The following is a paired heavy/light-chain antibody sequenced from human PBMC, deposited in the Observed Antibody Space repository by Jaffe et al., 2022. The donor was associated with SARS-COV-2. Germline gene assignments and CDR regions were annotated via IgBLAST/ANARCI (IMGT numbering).Heavy chain of an antibody. J-gene: IGHJ4*02. Sequence: EVQLVESGGGLVKPGGSLRLSCAASGFTFSNAWMTWVRQAPGKGLEWVGHIKTKADGGTAEYSAPVKGRFTISRDDSKNTLYLQMDSLKTEDTATYYCITIFFNYWGQGTLVTVSS. CDR1: GFTFSNAW. CDR3: ITIFFNY. V-gene: IGHV3-15*01. CDR2: IKTKADGGTA.
Light chain of an antibody. CDR2: AAS. CDR3: LQYNSSPRT. Sequence: DIQMTQSPSSLSASVGDRVTITCRASQGIRNDLGWYQQKPGEAPKGLIFAASSLRSGVPSRFSGSGSATEFTLTISSLQPEDFATYYCLQYNSSPRTFGQGTKVEIK. J-gene: IGKJ1*01. CDR1: QGIRND. V-gene: IGKV1-17*01.